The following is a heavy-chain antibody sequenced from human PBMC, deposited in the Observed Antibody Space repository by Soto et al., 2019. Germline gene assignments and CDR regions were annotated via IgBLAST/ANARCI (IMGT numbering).Heavy chain of an antibody. Sequence: EVQLVESGGGLVKPGGSLRLSCAASGFTFSSYSMNWVRQAPGKGLEWVSSISSSSSYIYYADSVKGRFTISRDNDKNYMYLQMNSMRVGFKAEDNCGRVGGRITFWGVIVFDYWGQGTLVTVSS. D-gene: IGHD3-16*02. CDR3: GRVGGRITFWGVIVFDY. CDR2: ISSSSSYI. CDR1: GFTFSSYS. J-gene: IGHJ4*02. V-gene: IGHV3-21*01.